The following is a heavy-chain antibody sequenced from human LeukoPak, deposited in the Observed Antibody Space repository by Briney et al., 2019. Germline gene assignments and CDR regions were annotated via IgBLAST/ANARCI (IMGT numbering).Heavy chain of an antibody. CDR2: INHSGST. D-gene: IGHD3-10*01. V-gene: IGHV4-34*01. J-gene: IGHJ4*02. Sequence: SETLSLTCAVYGGSFSGYYWSWIRQPPGKGLEWIGEINHSGSTNYNPSLKSRVTISVDTSKNQFSLKLSSVTAADTAVYYCARIGSGQYWHGSGSLRYYFDYWGQGTLVTVSS. CDR3: ARIGSGQYWHGSGSLRYYFDY. CDR1: GGSFSGYY.